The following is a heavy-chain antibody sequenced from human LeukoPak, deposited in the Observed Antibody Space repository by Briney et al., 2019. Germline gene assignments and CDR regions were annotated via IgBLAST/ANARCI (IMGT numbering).Heavy chain of an antibody. CDR2: ISGSGAST. CDR1: GFTLSTNA. J-gene: IGHJ4*02. D-gene: IGHD1-26*01. V-gene: IGHV3-23*01. Sequence: GGSLRLSCLTSGFTLSTNAMSRVRQAPGKGLEWISGISGSGASTYYADSVKGRFTISRDDSRNTLYLQMNSLRGDDTAVYYCAKDVGKWESLHFFDYWGQGTLVTVSS. CDR3: AKDVGKWESLHFFDY.